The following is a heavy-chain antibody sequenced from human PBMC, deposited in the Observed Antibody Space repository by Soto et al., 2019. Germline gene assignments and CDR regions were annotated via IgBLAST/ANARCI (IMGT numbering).Heavy chain of an antibody. CDR3: ARVGVVAATPFDY. CDR2: IWYDGSNK. CDR1: GFTFSSYG. V-gene: IGHV3-33*01. Sequence: QVQLVESGGGVVQPGRSLRLSCAASGFTFSSYGMHWVRQAPGKGLEWVAVIWYDGSNKYYADSVKGRFTISRDNSKNTLYLQLNSLRAEGTAVYYCARVGVVAATPFDYWGQGTLVTVSS. J-gene: IGHJ4*02. D-gene: IGHD2-15*01.